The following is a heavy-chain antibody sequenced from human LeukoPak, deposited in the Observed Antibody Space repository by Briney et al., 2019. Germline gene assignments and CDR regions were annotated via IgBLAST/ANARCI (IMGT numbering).Heavy chain of an antibody. D-gene: IGHD2-15*01. Sequence: GGSLRLSCAASGFTFSSYAMSWVRQAPGKGLEWVSAISGSGGSTYYADSVKGRFTISRDNSKNTLYLQMNSLRAEDTAVYCCAKVDIVVVVAALFDYWGQGTLVTVSS. J-gene: IGHJ4*02. CDR2: ISGSGGST. CDR3: AKVDIVVVVAALFDY. CDR1: GFTFSSYA. V-gene: IGHV3-23*01.